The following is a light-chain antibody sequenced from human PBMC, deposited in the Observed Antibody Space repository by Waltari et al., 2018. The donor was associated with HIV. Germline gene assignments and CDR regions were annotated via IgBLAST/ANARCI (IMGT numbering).Light chain of an antibody. J-gene: IGKJ2*01. Sequence: DLQITQSPSSLSASVGDRVTITCQASQDISNYLNWYKQKPGKAPKLLIYDASNLETGVPSRFSGSESGTDFTFTISSLQPEDIATYYCQQYDNLPRYTFGQGTKLEIK. CDR2: DAS. CDR1: QDISNY. CDR3: QQYDNLPRYT. V-gene: IGKV1-33*01.